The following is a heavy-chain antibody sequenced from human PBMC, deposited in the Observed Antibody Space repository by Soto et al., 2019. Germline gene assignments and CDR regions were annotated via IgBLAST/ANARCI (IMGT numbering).Heavy chain of an antibody. V-gene: IGHV3-33*04. CDR1: GFTLSRYG. Sequence: QVQLVESGGAVVQPGRSLRLSCAACGFTLSRYGMHWVRQAPRKGLEWVAVMWYDGTSKYYVESVKDRFTISRDSSKNTQYLQMNSVGAEDTAVYYCARDRALSYFDYWGQGTLVTVSS. J-gene: IGHJ4*02. CDR3: ARDRALSYFDY. CDR2: MWYDGTSK.